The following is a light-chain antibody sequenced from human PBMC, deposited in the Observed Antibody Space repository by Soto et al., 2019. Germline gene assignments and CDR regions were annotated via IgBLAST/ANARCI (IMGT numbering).Light chain of an antibody. CDR2: EVS. CDR1: SSDVGDYNY. J-gene: IGLJ2*01. Sequence: QSALTQPASVSGSPGQSITISCTGTSSDVGDYNYVSWYQQHPGKVPKLMIYEVSHRPSGVSDRFSGSKSGNTASLTISGLQAEDEADYYCSSYTTSSTLVVFGGGTKVTVL. CDR3: SSYTTSSTLVV. V-gene: IGLV2-14*01.